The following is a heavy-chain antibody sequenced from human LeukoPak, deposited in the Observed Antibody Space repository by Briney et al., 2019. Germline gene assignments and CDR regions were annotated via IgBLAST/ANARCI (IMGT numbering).Heavy chain of an antibody. V-gene: IGHV4-61*09. CDR2: IHTSGST. Sequence: SQTLSLTCTVSGASLSSTSYCWGWLRQPAGKGLEWLGHIHTSGSTNYNPSLKSRVTISVDTSKNQFSLKLSSVTAADTAVYYCARVSGLIRGPSYFYYMDVWGKGTTVTISS. CDR3: ARVSGLIRGPSYFYYMDV. D-gene: IGHD3-10*01. J-gene: IGHJ6*03. CDR1: GASLSSTSYC.